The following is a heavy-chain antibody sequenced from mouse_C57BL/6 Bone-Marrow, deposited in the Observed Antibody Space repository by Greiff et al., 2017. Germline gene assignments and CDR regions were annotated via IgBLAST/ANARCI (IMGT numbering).Heavy chain of an antibody. CDR1: GYTFTSYW. CDR3: ARGWSVPWCFDV. V-gene: IGHV1-69*01. J-gene: IGHJ1*03. Sequence: QVQLQQPGAELVMPGASVKLSCKASGYTFTSYWMHWVKQRPGQGLEWIGEIDPSDSYTNYNQKFKGKSTLTVDKSSSTAYMQLSSLTSVESAVYYCARGWSVPWCFDVCGTGTTVTASS. CDR2: IDPSDSYT. D-gene: IGHD1-1*02.